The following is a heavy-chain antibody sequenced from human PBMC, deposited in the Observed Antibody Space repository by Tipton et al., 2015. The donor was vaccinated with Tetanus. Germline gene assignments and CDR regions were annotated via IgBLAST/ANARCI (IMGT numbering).Heavy chain of an antibody. J-gene: IGHJ4*02. CDR3: ARHPPPYYYGSGSYLDY. V-gene: IGHV4-39*01. D-gene: IGHD3-10*01. CDR2: IYYSGST. Sequence: TLSLTCSVSGGSISGNSYYWSWIRQPPGKALEWIGSIYYSGSTFYHPSLQSRVTISVDTSKNQFSLRLSSVTAADTAVYFCARHPPPYYYGSGSYLDYWGQGTPVTVSS. CDR1: GGSISGNSYY.